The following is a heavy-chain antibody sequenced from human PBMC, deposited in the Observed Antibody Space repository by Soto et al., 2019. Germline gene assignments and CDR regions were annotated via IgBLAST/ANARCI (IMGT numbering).Heavy chain of an antibody. CDR1: GGSFSGYY. Sequence: SETLSLTCAVYGGSFSGYYWSWIRQPPGKGLEWIGEINHSGSTNYNPSLKSRVTISVDTSKNQFSLKLSSVTAADTAVYYCARTEDYGDFCDYWGQGTLVTVSS. CDR2: INHSGST. V-gene: IGHV4-34*01. CDR3: ARTEDYGDFCDY. D-gene: IGHD4-17*01. J-gene: IGHJ4*02.